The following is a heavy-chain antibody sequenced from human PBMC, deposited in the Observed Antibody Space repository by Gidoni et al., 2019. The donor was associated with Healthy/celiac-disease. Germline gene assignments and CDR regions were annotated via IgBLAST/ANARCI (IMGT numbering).Heavy chain of an antibody. V-gene: IGHV4-34*01. CDR1: GGSFSGYY. D-gene: IGHD6-19*01. CDR3: ARARRQQWLVGSHFQH. J-gene: IGHJ1*01. CDR2: INHSGST. Sequence: QVQLQQWGAGLLKPSETLSLTCAVYGGSFSGYYWSWIRQPPGKGLEWIGEINHSGSTNYNPSLKSRVTISVDTSKNQFSLKLSSVTAADTAVYYCARARRQQWLVGSHFQHWGQGTLVTVSS.